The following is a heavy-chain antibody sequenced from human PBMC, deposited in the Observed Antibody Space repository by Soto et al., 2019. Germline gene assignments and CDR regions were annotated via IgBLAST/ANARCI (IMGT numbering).Heavy chain of an antibody. CDR2: LIPIFGTA. CDR3: ARDRRYYDSTWILGDFDY. D-gene: IGHD3-22*01. Sequence: QVQLVQSGAEVKKPGSSVKVSCKASGGTFSSYAISWVRQAPGQGLEWMGGLIPIFGTANYAQKFQGRVTITADESTSTAYMELSSLRSEDTAVYYCARDRRYYDSTWILGDFDYWGQGTLVTVSS. J-gene: IGHJ4*02. CDR1: GGTFSSYA. V-gene: IGHV1-69*12.